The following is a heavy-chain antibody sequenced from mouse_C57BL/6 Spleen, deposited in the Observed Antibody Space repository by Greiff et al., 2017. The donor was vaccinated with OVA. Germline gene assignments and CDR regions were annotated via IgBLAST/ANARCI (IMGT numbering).Heavy chain of an antibody. Sequence: QVQLQQSGAELVRPGASVTLSCKASGYTFTDYEMHWVKQTPVHGLERIGAIDPDTGGTAYNQKFKGKAILTADKSSSTAYMELRSLTSEDSAVYYCTSTVDYWGQGTTLTVSS. CDR1: GYTFTDYE. CDR2: IDPDTGGT. CDR3: TSTVDY. J-gene: IGHJ2*01. V-gene: IGHV1-15*01.